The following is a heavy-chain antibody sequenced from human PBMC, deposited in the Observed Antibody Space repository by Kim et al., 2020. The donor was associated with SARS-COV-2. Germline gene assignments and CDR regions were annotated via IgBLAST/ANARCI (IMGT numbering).Heavy chain of an antibody. CDR3: AGCRIAVAGIDY. D-gene: IGHD6-19*01. CDR2: ISYDGSNK. CDR1: GFTFSSYG. J-gene: IGHJ4*01. V-gene: IGHV3-33*05. Sequence: GGSLRLSCAASGFTFSSYGMHWVRQAPGKGLEWVAVISYDGSNKYYADSVKGRFTISRDNSKNTLYLQMNSLRAEDTAVYYCAGCRIAVAGIDYWGQGTLVTVSS.